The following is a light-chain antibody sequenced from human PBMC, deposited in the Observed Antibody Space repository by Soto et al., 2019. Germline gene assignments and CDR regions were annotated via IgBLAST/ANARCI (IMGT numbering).Light chain of an antibody. CDR2: GPP. V-gene: IGKV3-20*01. Sequence: EIVLTQSPGTLSLSPGERATLSCRASQSVSSSYLAWYQQNPGQAPRLLIYGPPSRATCSPDRFSVSTSGTDFTLTISRLEPEDIAVYYCQHYGTSALFGPGTKVHIK. CDR3: QHYGTSAL. CDR1: QSVSSSY. J-gene: IGKJ3*01.